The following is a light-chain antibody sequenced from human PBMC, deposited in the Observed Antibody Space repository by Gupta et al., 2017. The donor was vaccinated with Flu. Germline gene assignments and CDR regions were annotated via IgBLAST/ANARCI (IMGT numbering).Light chain of an antibody. Sequence: EIVLTQSPATLSLSTGESATLSCRASQSVGTYLAWYQQKPGQSPRLLIYDSSNRATGIPATVSGSGSGTDFTLTISSLEPEDFAVYYCQKRSNWPPDTFGQGTRLEI. CDR1: QSVGTY. CDR3: QKRSNWPPDT. CDR2: DSS. V-gene: IGKV3-11*01. J-gene: IGKJ2*01.